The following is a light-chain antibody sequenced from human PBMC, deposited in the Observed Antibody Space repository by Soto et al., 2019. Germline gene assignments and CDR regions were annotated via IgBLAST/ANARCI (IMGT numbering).Light chain of an antibody. J-gene: IGKJ4*01. CDR2: AAS. CDR1: QGIRHD. Sequence: AIEMTQSPSSLSVSVGDRVTITCRASQGIRHDLGWYQQKPGKAPELLIYAASILQSGVPSGFSGSGSGTDFTLTITSLQPEDFAIYYCLQDYTYPRTFGGGTKVDIK. CDR3: LQDYTYPRT. V-gene: IGKV1-6*01.